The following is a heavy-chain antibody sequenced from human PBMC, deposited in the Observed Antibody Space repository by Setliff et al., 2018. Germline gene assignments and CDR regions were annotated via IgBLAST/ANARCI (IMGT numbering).Heavy chain of an antibody. CDR3: ARVDDTAEGD. CDR1: GGTFSSYA. D-gene: IGHD3-9*01. CDR2: IIPIFGTA. V-gene: IGHV1-69*05. Sequence: SVKVSCKASGGTFSSYAISWVRQAPGQGLEWMGGIIPIFGTANYAQKFQGRVTISRDNAKNSLYLQMNSLRAGDTAVYYCARVDDTAEGDWGQGTLVTVSS. J-gene: IGHJ4*02.